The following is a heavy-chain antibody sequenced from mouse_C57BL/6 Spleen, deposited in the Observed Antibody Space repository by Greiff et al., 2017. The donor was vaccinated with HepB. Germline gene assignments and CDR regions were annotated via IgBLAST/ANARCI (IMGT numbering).Heavy chain of an antibody. J-gene: IGHJ2*01. CDR3: AREEGYYGSSYYFDY. CDR1: GYTFTSYW. CDR2: INPNSGST. Sequence: QVQLQQSGTVLARPGASVKMSCKTSGYTFTSYWMHWVKQRPGQGLEWIGMINPNSGSTNYNEKFKSKATLTVDKSSSTAYMQLSSLTSEDSAVYYCAREEGYYGSSYYFDYWGQGTTLTVSS. V-gene: IGHV1-64*01. D-gene: IGHD1-1*01.